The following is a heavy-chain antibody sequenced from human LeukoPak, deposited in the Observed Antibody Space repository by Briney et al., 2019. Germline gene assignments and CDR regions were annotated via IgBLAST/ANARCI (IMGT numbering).Heavy chain of an antibody. CDR3: ARGNTIFGVVI. CDR2: IYYSGST. V-gene: IGHV4-59*02. Sequence: SETLSLTCTVSGDSVYGVYWSWIRQPPGKGLEWIGYIYYSGSTNYNPSLKSRVTISVDTSKNQFSLKLSSVTAADTAVYYCARGNTIFGVVIWGQGTLVTISS. D-gene: IGHD3-3*01. CDR1: GDSVYGVY. J-gene: IGHJ4*02.